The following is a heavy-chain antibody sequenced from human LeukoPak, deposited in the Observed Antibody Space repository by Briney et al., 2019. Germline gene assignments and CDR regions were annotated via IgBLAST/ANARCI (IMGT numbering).Heavy chain of an antibody. CDR3: ARENWNQPLYYFDY. D-gene: IGHD1-1*01. CDR1: GFTFDDYG. V-gene: IGHV3-20*04. CDR2: INWIGGST. J-gene: IGHJ4*02. Sequence: AGGSLRLSCAASGFTFDDYGMSWVRQAPGKGLEWVSVINWIGGSTVYADSVKGRFTISRDNAKNSLYLQMNSLRAEDTALYYYARENWNQPLYYFDYWGQGTLVTVSS.